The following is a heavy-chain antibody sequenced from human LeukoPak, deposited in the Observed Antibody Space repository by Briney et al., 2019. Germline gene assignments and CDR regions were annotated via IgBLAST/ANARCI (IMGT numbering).Heavy chain of an antibody. J-gene: IGHJ3*02. CDR3: ALGSYYDFWSGYYFKAFDI. V-gene: IGHV3-74*01. Sequence: PGGSLRLSCAASGFTFSGYWMHWVRQAPGKGLVWVSRINSDGSSTSYADSVKGRFTISRDNAKNTLYLQMNSLRAEDTAVYYCALGSYYDFWSGYYFKAFDIWGQGTMVTVSS. CDR1: GFTFSGYW. CDR2: INSDGSST. D-gene: IGHD3-3*01.